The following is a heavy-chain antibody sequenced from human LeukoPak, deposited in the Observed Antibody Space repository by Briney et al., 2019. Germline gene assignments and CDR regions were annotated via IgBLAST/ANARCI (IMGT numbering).Heavy chain of an antibody. CDR3: ARAPYHRLGPPLDL. V-gene: IGHV1-18*01. CDR2: ISTSNGDT. J-gene: IGHJ5*02. CDR1: GYTFTNSD. D-gene: IGHD1-14*01. Sequence: ASVKVSCRASGYTFTNSDITWVRQAPGQGLEWMGRISTSNGDTNYAAKLQGRVTMTTDTSTSTVYMELGSLTFDDAAAYFCARAPYHRLGPPLDLWGQGTLVTVSS.